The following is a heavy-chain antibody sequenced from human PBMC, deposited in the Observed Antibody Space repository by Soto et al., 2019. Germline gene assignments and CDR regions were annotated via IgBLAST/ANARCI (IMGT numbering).Heavy chain of an antibody. Sequence: QVQLVQSGAEEKKPGASVKVSCKASGYTFTSYAMHWVRQAPGQSPEWMGWINAGNGTTKYSQKFQGRVTITRETSESTAYMGLSSLRSEDTAVYYCARSIVVVTALDYWGQATLVTVSS. CDR3: ARSIVVVTALDY. D-gene: IGHD2-21*02. J-gene: IGHJ4*02. V-gene: IGHV1-3*05. CDR1: GYTFTSYA. CDR2: INAGNGTT.